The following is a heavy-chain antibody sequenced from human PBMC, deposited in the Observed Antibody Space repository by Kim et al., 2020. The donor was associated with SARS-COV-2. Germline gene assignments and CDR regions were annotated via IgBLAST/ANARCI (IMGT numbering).Heavy chain of an antibody. Sequence: SETLSLTCTVSGGSISSSSYYWGWIRQPPGKGLEWIGSIYYSGSTYYNPSLKSRVTISVDTSKNQFSLKLSSVTAADTAVYYCARDKSWELRFWFDPWGQGTLVTVSS. CDR3: ARDKSWELRFWFDP. CDR1: GGSISSSSYY. J-gene: IGHJ5*02. V-gene: IGHV4-39*02. CDR2: IYYSGST. D-gene: IGHD1-26*01.